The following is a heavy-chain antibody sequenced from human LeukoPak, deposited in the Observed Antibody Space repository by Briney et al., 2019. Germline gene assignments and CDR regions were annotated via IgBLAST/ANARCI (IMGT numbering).Heavy chain of an antibody. Sequence: SETLSLTCTVSGGSISSGSYYWSWIRQPAGKGLEWIGRIYTSGSTNYNPSLKSRVTISVDTSKNQFSLKLSSVTAADTAVYYCARRNGSGWYGNWYFDLWGRGTLVTVSS. J-gene: IGHJ2*01. CDR1: GGSISSGSYY. D-gene: IGHD6-19*01. CDR3: ARRNGSGWYGNWYFDL. V-gene: IGHV4-61*02. CDR2: IYTSGST.